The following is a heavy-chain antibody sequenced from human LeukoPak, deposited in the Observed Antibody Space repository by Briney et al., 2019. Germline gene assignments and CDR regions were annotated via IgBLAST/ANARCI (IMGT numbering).Heavy chain of an antibody. V-gene: IGHV3-74*01. CDR1: GFTFSSYW. Sequence: PGGSLRPSCAASGFTFSSYWMHWVRQAPGKGLVWASRIKYDGSSTNYADSVRGRFTISRDNAKNTLYLQMNSLRAEDTAVYYCTRRGAASDAFDIWGQGTMVTVSS. CDR3: TRRGAASDAFDI. D-gene: IGHD3-16*01. J-gene: IGHJ3*02. CDR2: IKYDGSST.